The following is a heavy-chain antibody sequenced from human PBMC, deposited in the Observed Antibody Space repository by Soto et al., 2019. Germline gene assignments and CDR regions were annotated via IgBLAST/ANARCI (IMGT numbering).Heavy chain of an antibody. CDR3: ARGSPYCTNGVCYRKNNWFDP. J-gene: IGHJ5*02. CDR2: IYYSGST. V-gene: IGHV4-31*03. D-gene: IGHD2-8*01. Sequence: SETLSLTCTVSGGSISSGGYYWSWIRQHPGKGLEWIGYIYYSGSTYYNPSLKSRVTISVDTSKNQFSLKLSSVTAADTAVYYCARGSPYCTNGVCYRKNNWFDPWGQGTLVTVSS. CDR1: GGSISSGGYY.